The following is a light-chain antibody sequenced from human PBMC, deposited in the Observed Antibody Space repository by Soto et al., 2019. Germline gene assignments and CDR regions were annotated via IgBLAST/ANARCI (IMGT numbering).Light chain of an antibody. CDR2: GAS. V-gene: IGKV3-20*01. Sequence: EIVMTQSSPSMSWSPGERATLSCRASQTVNNGYLAWYQQNLGQAPRLLIYGASTRATGIPDRFSGSGSGTDFTLTISRLEPEDFAVYYCQVYGISPKTFGQGSKVDIK. CDR3: QVYGISPKT. J-gene: IGKJ1*01. CDR1: QTVNNGY.